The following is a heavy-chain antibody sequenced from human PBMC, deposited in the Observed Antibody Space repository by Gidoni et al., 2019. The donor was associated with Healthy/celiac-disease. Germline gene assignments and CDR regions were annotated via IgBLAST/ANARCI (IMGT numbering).Heavy chain of an antibody. CDR2: IKSKTDGGTT. CDR1: GFPFSNAW. D-gene: IGHD6-13*01. J-gene: IGHJ4*02. CDR3: TTRRQQLLIDY. V-gene: IGHV3-15*05. Sequence: EVQLVASGGGLVKPGVSLRLSCAASGFPFSNAWMSWVRQALGKGLEWVGRIKSKTDGGTTDYAAPVKGRVTSSREDSKNTRYLQMNSLKTEDTAVYYCTTRRQQLLIDYWGQGTLVTVSS.